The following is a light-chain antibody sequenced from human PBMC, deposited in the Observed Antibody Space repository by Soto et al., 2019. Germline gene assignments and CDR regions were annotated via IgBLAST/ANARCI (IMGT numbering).Light chain of an antibody. J-gene: IGKJ3*01. Sequence: ELILTQSPGTLSLSPGQSATLSCRASQSVRDNNLAWFQQKPGQAPRLLINSAFIRATGIPDRFAGSGSGTDFTLTINRLEPEDFAVYYCHQYGRSLQTFGPGTRVEI. CDR2: SAF. CDR3: HQYGRSLQT. V-gene: IGKV3-20*01. CDR1: QSVRDNN.